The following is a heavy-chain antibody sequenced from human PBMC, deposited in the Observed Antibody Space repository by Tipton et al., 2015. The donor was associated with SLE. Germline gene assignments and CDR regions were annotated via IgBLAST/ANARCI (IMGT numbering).Heavy chain of an antibody. CDR3: AREREAPGAIVDC. D-gene: IGHD4-17*01. CDR1: GFSFRTYW. J-gene: IGHJ4*02. V-gene: IGHV3-74*01. Sequence: GSLRLSCAASGFSFRTYWMHWVRQAPGKGLVWVSRINTDGRSTSYADSVKGRFTISRDNAKNTLYLQMNSLRAEGTAVYFCAREREAPGAIVDCWGQGTPVTITA. CDR2: INTDGRST.